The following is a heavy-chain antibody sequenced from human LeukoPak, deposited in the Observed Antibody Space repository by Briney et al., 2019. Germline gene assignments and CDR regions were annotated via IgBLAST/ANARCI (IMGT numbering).Heavy chain of an antibody. CDR1: GFTFSSYA. CDR3: ARGSCVSSGCGVDFQY. D-gene: IGHD6-19*01. CDR2: VSSDGSNK. J-gene: IGHJ1*01. V-gene: IGHV3-30-3*01. Sequence: GGSLRLSCAASGFTFSSYAMHWVRQPPGKGLKWVAIVSSDGSNKYYADSMKGRFTISRDNSKNTLYLHMNSLRAEDTAMYYCARGSCVSSGCGVDFQYWGQGTLVTVSS.